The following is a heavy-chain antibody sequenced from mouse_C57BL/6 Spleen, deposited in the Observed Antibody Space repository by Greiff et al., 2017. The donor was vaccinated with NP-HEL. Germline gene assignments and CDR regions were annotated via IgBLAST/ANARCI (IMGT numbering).Heavy chain of an antibody. V-gene: IGHV5-9-1*02. CDR1: GFTFSSYA. Sequence: EVKVEESGEGLVKPGGSLKLSCAASGFTFSSYAMSWVRQTPEKRLEWVAYISSGGDYIYYADTVKGRFTISRDNARNTLYLQMSSLKSEDTAMYYCTKTGAYWYFDVWGTGTTVTVSS. CDR2: ISSGGDYI. CDR3: TKTGAYWYFDV. J-gene: IGHJ1*03. D-gene: IGHD4-1*01.